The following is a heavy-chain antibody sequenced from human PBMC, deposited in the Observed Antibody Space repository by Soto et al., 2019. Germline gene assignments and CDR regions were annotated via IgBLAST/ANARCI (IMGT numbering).Heavy chain of an antibody. CDR2: IYFSGTT. CDR3: DRRKIQLWPLDS. Sequence: PSETLSLTCTVSGDSINNGDYYWTWIRQPPGKGLEWIGNIYFSGTTYYNPSLKSRLNISLDTSNNQFSLRLSSVTAADTAIYYGDRRKIQLWPLDSWGQGNLVTVS. V-gene: IGHV4-30-4*01. D-gene: IGHD1-1*01. CDR1: GDSINNGDYY. J-gene: IGHJ4*02.